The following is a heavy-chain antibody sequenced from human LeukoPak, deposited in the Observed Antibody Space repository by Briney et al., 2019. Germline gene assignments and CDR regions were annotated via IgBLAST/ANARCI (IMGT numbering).Heavy chain of an antibody. J-gene: IGHJ3*02. V-gene: IGHV3-23*01. CDR3: AKDRSDSSGWYDAFDI. CDR2: ISGSGGST. Sequence: PGRSLRLSCAPAGSTVSSYAISCVRQEPGKWMKFHLAISGSGGSTYYADYVKGRFTISRDNSKNTLYLQMNSLRAEDTAVYYCAKDRSDSSGWYDAFDIWGQGTMVTVSS. CDR1: GSTVSSYA. D-gene: IGHD6-19*01.